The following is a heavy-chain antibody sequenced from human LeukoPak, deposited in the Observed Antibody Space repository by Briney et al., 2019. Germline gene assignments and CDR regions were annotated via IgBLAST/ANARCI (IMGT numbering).Heavy chain of an antibody. Sequence: PSETLSLTCTVSGGSISSYYWSWIRQPPGKGLEWIGYIYYSGSTNYNPSLKSRVTISVDTSKNQFSLKLSSVTAADTAVYYCARAGYSYGYVFDYWGQGTLVTVSS. V-gene: IGHV4-59*01. CDR2: IYYSGST. J-gene: IGHJ4*02. D-gene: IGHD5-18*01. CDR3: ARAGYSYGYVFDY. CDR1: GGSISSYY.